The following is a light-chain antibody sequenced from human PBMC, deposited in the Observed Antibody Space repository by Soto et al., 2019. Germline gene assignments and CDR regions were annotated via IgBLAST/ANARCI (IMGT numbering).Light chain of an antibody. J-gene: IGKJ4*01. CDR1: QSVSNN. Sequence: EIVMTQSPATLSVSPGERATLSCRASQSVSNNLDWYQQKPGQAPRLLIYPASTRATGIPARFSGSGSGTEFTLTISLLQSEDFSVYYCQQYNKWPLTFGGGTKVEIK. CDR3: QQYNKWPLT. V-gene: IGKV3-15*01. CDR2: PAS.